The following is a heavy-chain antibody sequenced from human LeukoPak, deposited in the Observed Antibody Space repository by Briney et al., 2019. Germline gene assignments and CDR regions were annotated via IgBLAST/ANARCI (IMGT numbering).Heavy chain of an antibody. D-gene: IGHD3-22*01. V-gene: IGHV3-23*01. Sequence: PGGSLRLSCAASGFTFSSYAMSWVRQAPGKGLEWVSAISGSGGSTYYADSVKGRFTISRDNSKNTLYLQMNSLRAEDTDVYYCAKDLYYDSSGSDAFDIWGQGTMVTVSS. CDR2: ISGSGGST. CDR1: GFTFSSYA. J-gene: IGHJ3*02. CDR3: AKDLYYDSSGSDAFDI.